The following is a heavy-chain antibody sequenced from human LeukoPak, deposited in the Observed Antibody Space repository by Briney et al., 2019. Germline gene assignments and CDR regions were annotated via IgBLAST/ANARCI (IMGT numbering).Heavy chain of an antibody. V-gene: IGHV4-31*11. D-gene: IGHD3-22*01. CDR1: GGSFSGYY. CDR3: ARATYYYDSSGYYPDY. CDR2: IYYSGST. J-gene: IGHJ4*02. Sequence: SETLSLTCAVYGGSFSGYYWSWIRQHPGKGLEWIGYIYYSGSTYYNPSLKSRVTISVDTSKNQFSLKLSSVTAADTAVYYCARATYYYDSSGYYPDYWGQGTLVTVSS.